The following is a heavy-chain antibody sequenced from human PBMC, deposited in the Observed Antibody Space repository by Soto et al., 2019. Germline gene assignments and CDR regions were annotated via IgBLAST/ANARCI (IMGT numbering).Heavy chain of an antibody. CDR2: IYYSGST. V-gene: IGHV4-39*01. Sequence: SETLSLTCTVSGGSISSSSYYWGWIRQPPGKGLEWIGSIYYSGSTYYNPSLKSRVTISVDTSKNQFSLKLSSVTAADTAVYYCARAVDIVVVVDAINWFDPRGQGTLVTVSS. CDR3: ARAVDIVVVVDAINWFDP. CDR1: GGSISSSSYY. J-gene: IGHJ5*02. D-gene: IGHD2-15*01.